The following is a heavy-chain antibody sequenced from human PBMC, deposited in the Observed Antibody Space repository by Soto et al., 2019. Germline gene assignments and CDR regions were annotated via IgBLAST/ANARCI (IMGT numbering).Heavy chain of an antibody. CDR3: ARGGASSSAPDY. J-gene: IGHJ4*02. Sequence: SVKVSCKASGGTFSSYAISWVRQAPGQGLEWMGGIIPIFGTANYAQKFQGRVTITADESTSTAYMELSSLRSEDTAVYYCARGGASSSAPDYWGQGTLVTVSS. V-gene: IGHV1-69*13. CDR1: GGTFSSYA. D-gene: IGHD3-16*01. CDR2: IIPIFGTA.